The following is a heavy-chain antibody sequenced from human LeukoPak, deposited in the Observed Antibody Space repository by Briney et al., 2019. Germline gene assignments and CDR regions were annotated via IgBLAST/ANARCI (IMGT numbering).Heavy chain of an antibody. J-gene: IGHJ4*02. CDR3: ARDVVAAAGTWDY. CDR2: IYTSGST. CDR1: GDSISSFY. D-gene: IGHD6-13*01. Sequence: PSETLSLTCTVSGDSISSFYWTWILQPAGKGLEWIGRIYTSGSTNYNPSLKSRVTMSVDTSKNQFSLKLSSVTAADTAVYYCARDVVAAAGTWDYWGQGTLVTVSS. V-gene: IGHV4-4*07.